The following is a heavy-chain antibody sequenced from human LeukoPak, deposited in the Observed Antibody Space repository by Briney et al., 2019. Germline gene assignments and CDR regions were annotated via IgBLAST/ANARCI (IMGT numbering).Heavy chain of an antibody. V-gene: IGHV3-21*01. Sequence: KSGGSLRLSCAASGFTFSSYSMNWVRQAPGKGLEWVSSISSSSSYIYYADSVKGRFTISRDNAKNSLYLQMNSLRAEDTAVYYCARDSGYSSRGFDPWGQGTLVTVSS. CDR2: ISSSSSYI. J-gene: IGHJ5*02. CDR1: GFTFSSYS. CDR3: ARDSGYSSRGFDP. D-gene: IGHD6-13*01.